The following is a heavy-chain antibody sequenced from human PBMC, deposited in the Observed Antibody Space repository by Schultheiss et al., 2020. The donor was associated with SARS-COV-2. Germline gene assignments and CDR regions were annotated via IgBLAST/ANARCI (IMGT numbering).Heavy chain of an antibody. CDR1: GTSFSGYY. CDR2: IYYSGST. Sequence: SETLSLTCAVYGTSFSGYYWSWIRQPPGKGLEWIGYIYYSGSTYYNPSLKSRVTISVDTSKNQFSLKLSSVTAADTAVYYCARGRQWLATLDYWGQGTLVTVSS. CDR3: ARGRQWLATLDY. D-gene: IGHD6-19*01. J-gene: IGHJ4*02. V-gene: IGHV4-59*01.